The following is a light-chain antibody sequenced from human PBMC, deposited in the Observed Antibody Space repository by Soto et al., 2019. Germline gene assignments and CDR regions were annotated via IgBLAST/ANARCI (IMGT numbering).Light chain of an antibody. CDR2: DVS. CDR3: CSYTTSSTVV. CDR1: SSDVGAYNY. J-gene: IGLJ2*01. V-gene: IGLV2-14*01. Sequence: QLVLTQPASVSGSPGQSITISCTGTSSDVGAYNYVSWYQQYPGKAPKVMIYDVSNRPSGVSNRFSGSKSGNTASLTISGLQAEDEADYYCCSYTTSSTVVFGGGTKLTVL.